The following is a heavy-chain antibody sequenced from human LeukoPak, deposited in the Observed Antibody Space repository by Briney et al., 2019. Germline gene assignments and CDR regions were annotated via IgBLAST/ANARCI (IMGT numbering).Heavy chain of an antibody. V-gene: IGHV4-61*02. CDR2: IYTSGST. CDR3: AKVETLYGSSRWGAYYYYYMDV. J-gene: IGHJ6*03. D-gene: IGHD6-13*01. Sequence: SETLSLTCTVSGGSISSGSYYWSWIRQPAGKGLEWIGRIYTSGSTNYNPSLKSRVTISVDTSKNQFSLRLTFVTAADTAVYCCAKVETLYGSSRWGAYYYYYMDVWGTGTTVTVSS. CDR1: GGSISSGSYY.